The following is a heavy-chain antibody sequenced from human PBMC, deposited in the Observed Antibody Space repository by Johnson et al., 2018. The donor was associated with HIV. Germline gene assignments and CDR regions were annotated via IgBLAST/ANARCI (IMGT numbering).Heavy chain of an antibody. D-gene: IGHD5-18*01. Sequence: VQLVESGGGLVKPGGSLRLSCAASGFTFSNAWMTWVRQAPGKGLEWVGRIKSKTDGVTTDYAAPVKGRFTISRDDSKNTLYLQMSSLKTEDTAVYYFTTGVDTAMYAFDIWGQGTMVTVSS. CDR1: GFTFSNAW. J-gene: IGHJ3*02. V-gene: IGHV3-15*01. CDR2: IKSKTDGVTT. CDR3: TTGVDTAMYAFDI.